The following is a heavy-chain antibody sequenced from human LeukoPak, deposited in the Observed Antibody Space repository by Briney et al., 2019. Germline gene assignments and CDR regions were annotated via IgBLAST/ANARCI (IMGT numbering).Heavy chain of an antibody. CDR1: GYTFTSYY. D-gene: IGHD1-26*01. CDR3: ARDGPVGATTGAFDI. V-gene: IGHV1-46*01. Sequence: ASVKVSCKASGYTFTSYYMHWVRQAPGLGLEWMGIINPSGGSTSYAQKFQGRVTMTRDTSTSTVYMELNSLRSEDTAVYYCARDGPVGATTGAFDIWGQGTMVTVSS. CDR2: INPSGGST. J-gene: IGHJ3*02.